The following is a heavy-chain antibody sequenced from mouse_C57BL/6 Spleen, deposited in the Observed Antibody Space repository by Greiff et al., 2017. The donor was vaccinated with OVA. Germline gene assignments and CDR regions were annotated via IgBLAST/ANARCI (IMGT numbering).Heavy chain of an antibody. Sequence: QVHVKQSGPELVKPGASVKLSCKASGYPFTSYAINWVKQRPGKGLEWFGWIYPRDGSTKYNEKVKGKATLTVDTSSSTAYMELHSLTSEDSAVYFCAREATVVAKYFDVWGTGTTVTVSS. CDR3: AREATVVAKYFDV. V-gene: IGHV1-85*01. CDR1: GYPFTSYA. CDR2: IYPRDGST. D-gene: IGHD1-1*01. J-gene: IGHJ1*03.